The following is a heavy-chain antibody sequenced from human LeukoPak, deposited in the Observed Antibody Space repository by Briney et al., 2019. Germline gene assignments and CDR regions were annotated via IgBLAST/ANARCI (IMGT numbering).Heavy chain of an antibody. J-gene: IGHJ5*02. Sequence: PSETLSLTCAVYGGSFSGYYWSWIRQPPGKGLEWIGETNHSGSTNYNPSPKSRVTISVDTSKNQFSLKLSSVTAADTAVYYCARVKNRIAAAGTGWFDPWGQGTLVTVSS. CDR1: GGSFSGYY. D-gene: IGHD6-13*01. CDR3: ARVKNRIAAAGTGWFDP. CDR2: TNHSGST. V-gene: IGHV4-34*01.